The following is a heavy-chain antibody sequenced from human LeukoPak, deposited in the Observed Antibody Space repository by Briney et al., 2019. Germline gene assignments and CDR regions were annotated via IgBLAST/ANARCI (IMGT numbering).Heavy chain of an antibody. V-gene: IGHV3-23*01. Sequence: PGGSLRLSCAASGFTFSDYAMTWVRQAPGKGLEWVASISGSGVMTYYADSVKGRFTVSGDNAKNSLYLQMNSLRAEDTAVYYCARATQYGAGTGVDYWGQGTLVTVSS. CDR1: GFTFSDYA. CDR3: ARATQYGAGTGVDY. D-gene: IGHD4-17*01. J-gene: IGHJ4*02. CDR2: ISGSGVMT.